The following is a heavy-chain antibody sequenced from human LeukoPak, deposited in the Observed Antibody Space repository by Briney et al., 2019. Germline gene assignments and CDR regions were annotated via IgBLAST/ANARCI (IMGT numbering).Heavy chain of an antibody. Sequence: ASVKVSCKASGYPFTGYYLHWVRQAPGQGLEWMGWINPDSGGTDYEQKFQGRVTMTRDTSISTAYMELSRLRSDDTAVYYCARTSGYDFGTDFDYWGQGTLVTVSS. CDR3: ARTSGYDFGTDFDY. J-gene: IGHJ4*02. V-gene: IGHV1-2*02. CDR1: GYPFTGYY. D-gene: IGHD5-12*01. CDR2: INPDSGGT.